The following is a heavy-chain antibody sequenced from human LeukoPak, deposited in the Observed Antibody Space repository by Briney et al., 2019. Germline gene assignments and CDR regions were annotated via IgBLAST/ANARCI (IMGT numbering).Heavy chain of an antibody. V-gene: IGHV1-46*01. CDR2: INPSGGST. D-gene: IGHD2-15*01. J-gene: IGHJ6*03. Sequence: ASVKVSCKASGYTFTSYYMHWVRQAPGQGLEWMGIINPSGGSTSYAQKFQGRVTMTRDTSTSTVYMELSSLRSEDTAVYYCARDPVAGTGYYYYYMDVWGKGTTVTISS. CDR1: GYTFTSYY. CDR3: ARDPVAGTGYYYYYMDV.